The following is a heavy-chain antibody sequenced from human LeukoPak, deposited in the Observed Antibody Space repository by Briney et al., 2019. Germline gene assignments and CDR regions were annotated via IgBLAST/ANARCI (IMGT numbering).Heavy chain of an antibody. D-gene: IGHD3-3*01. CDR2: INQDGSEK. Sequence: GGSVGLSCAASGFTFTTNWMTWVRQAPGKGLEWVATINQDGSEKYYVDSVKGRFTISRDNAKNSLFLQMNSLRAEDTAVYYCARDRITDFWSGYYTNYFDYWGQGTLVTVSS. CDR1: GFTFTTNW. V-gene: IGHV3-7*01. CDR3: ARDRITDFWSGYYTNYFDY. J-gene: IGHJ4*02.